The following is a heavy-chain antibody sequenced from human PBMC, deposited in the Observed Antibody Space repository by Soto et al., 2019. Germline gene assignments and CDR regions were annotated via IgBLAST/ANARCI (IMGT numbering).Heavy chain of an antibody. CDR1: GFTFSSSA. CDR3: ARCTVDTIVTSGWCHYLDP. V-gene: IGHV3-23*01. CDR2: VSGSGGTT. D-gene: IGHD6-19*01. J-gene: IGHJ5*02. Sequence: VQLLDSGGGLVQPGGSLRLSCAASGFTFSSSAMSWVRQAPGKGLVWVSAVSGSGGTTYYADSVRGRFTISRDNSKNTLYLQMNSLRAEDTAIYFCARCTVDTIVTSGWCHYLDPWGQGTLVTVSS.